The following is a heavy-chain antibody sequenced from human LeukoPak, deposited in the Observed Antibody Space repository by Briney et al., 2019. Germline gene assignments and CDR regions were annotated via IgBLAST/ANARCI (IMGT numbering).Heavy chain of an antibody. CDR1: GVIFSSYA. D-gene: IGHD3-10*01. V-gene: IGHV3-23*01. CDR2: ISGSGGST. Sequence: PGGSLRLSCAVSGVIFSSYAMSWVRQAPGKGLDCVSGISGSGGSTYYADSVKGRFTISRDNSKNTLDLQMDSLRAEDTAVYYCAKGGWFGLGQGYYFAHWGQGALVIVSS. CDR3: AKGGWFGLGQGYYFAH. J-gene: IGHJ4*02.